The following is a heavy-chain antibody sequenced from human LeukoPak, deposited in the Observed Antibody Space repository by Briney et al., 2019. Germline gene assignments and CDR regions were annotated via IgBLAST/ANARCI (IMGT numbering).Heavy chain of an antibody. CDR3: ARQEYCSGGSCYTWFDP. CDR1: GYSINNYW. Sequence: TGESLKISCQGSGYSINNYWIGWVRQMPGKGLEWMGIIYPADSDIRYSPSFQGQVTISADKSISTAYLQWSSLKASDTAIYYCARQEYCSGGSCYTWFDPWGQGTLVIVSS. V-gene: IGHV5-51*01. CDR2: IYPADSDI. J-gene: IGHJ5*02. D-gene: IGHD2-15*01.